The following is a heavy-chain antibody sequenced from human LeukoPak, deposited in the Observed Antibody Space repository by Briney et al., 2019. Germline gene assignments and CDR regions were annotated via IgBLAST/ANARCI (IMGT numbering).Heavy chain of an antibody. CDR3: ARVEEDIVVVVAAGDFNWFDP. Sequence: ASVKVSCMASGYTFTSYGISWVRQAPGQGLEWMGWISAYNGNTNYAQKLQGRVTMTTDTSTSTAYMELRSLRSDDTAVYYCARVEEDIVVVVAAGDFNWFDPWGQGTLVTVSS. D-gene: IGHD2-15*01. CDR2: ISAYNGNT. J-gene: IGHJ5*02. V-gene: IGHV1-18*01. CDR1: GYTFTSYG.